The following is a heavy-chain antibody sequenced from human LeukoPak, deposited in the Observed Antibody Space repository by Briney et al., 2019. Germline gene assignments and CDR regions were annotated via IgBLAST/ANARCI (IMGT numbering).Heavy chain of an antibody. D-gene: IGHD3-3*01. CDR1: GFTFSSSW. CDR3: ARPHNNWRRYFDL. J-gene: IGHJ2*01. Sequence: GGSLRLSCAASGFTFSSSWMNWVRQSPGKGLEWVANIKEDGTEKYYVDSVKGRFTIFRDNAKNSLYLQMNSLRAEDTAVYYCARPHNNWRRYFDLWGRGTLVTVSS. CDR2: IKEDGTEK. V-gene: IGHV3-7*03.